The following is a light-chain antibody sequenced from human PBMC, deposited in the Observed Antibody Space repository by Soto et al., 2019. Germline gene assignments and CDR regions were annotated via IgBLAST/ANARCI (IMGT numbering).Light chain of an antibody. V-gene: IGLV2-14*01. CDR1: SSDVGGYNY. CDR3: SSHTSSSTWV. CDR2: EVS. Sequence: QSALTQPASVSGSPGQSITISCTGTSSDVGGYNYVSWYQQHPGKAPKLMIYEVSNRPSGVSNRFSGSKSGNTASLTISGLQAEDEADYYCSSHTSSSTWVFGGGTQLTVL. J-gene: IGLJ3*02.